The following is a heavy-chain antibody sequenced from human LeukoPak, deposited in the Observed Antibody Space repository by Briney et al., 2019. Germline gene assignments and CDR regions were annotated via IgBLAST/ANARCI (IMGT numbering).Heavy chain of an antibody. CDR3: ARSGYSSSWDSCLGY. J-gene: IGHJ4*02. D-gene: IGHD6-13*01. V-gene: IGHV1-8*01. CDR2: MNPNSGNT. CDR1: GYTFTSYD. Sequence: ASVKVSCQASGYTFTSYDINWVRQATGQGLEWMGWMNPNSGNTGYAQKFQGRVTMTRNTSISTAYMELSSLRSEDTAVYYCARSGYSSSWDSCLGYWGQGTLVTVSS.